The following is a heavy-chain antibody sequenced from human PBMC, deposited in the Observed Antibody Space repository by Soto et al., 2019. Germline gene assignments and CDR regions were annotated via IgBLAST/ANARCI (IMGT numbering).Heavy chain of an antibody. CDR2: LSWNGGYI. Sequence: EVQLVESGGGLEQPGRSLRLSCAASGFSFDDFAMHWVRQAPGKGMEWVSGLSWNGGYIAYADSVKGRVTISRDNAKNSLYLHMSSLRVEDTALYYCVKDRDYFDSSGYFDYWGQGTLVTVSS. CDR1: GFSFDDFA. CDR3: VKDRDYFDSSGYFDY. D-gene: IGHD3-22*01. V-gene: IGHV3-9*01. J-gene: IGHJ4*02.